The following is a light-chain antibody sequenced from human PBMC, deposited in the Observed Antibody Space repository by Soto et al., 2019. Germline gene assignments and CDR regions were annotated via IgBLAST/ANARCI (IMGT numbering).Light chain of an antibody. CDR1: QSVSSY. J-gene: IGKJ4*01. Sequence: MGLTESAAPLAMSSRERATLSCRASQSVSSYLAWYQQKPGQAPRLLIYDASNRATGIPARFSGSGSGTDFTLTISSLEPEDFAVYYCQQRSNWPLTFGGGTKVDIK. CDR3: QQRSNWPLT. V-gene: IGKV3-11*01. CDR2: DAS.